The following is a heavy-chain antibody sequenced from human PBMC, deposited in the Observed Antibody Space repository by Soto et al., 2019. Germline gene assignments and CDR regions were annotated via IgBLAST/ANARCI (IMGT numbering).Heavy chain of an antibody. D-gene: IGHD5-18*01. Sequence: QVQLVQSGAEVKKPGASVKVSCKASGYTFTSYGISWVRQAPGQGLEWMGWISAYNGNTNYAQKRQGRVTMTTDTSTSTAYMELRSLRSDDTAVYYCAKDGVDTATGYYYGMDVWGQGTTVTVSS. CDR3: AKDGVDTATGYYYGMDV. CDR1: GYTFTSYG. J-gene: IGHJ6*02. CDR2: ISAYNGNT. V-gene: IGHV1-18*01.